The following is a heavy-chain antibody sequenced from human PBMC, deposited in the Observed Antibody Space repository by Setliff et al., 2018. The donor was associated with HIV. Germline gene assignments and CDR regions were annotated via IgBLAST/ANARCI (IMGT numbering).Heavy chain of an antibody. Sequence: ASVKVSCKASGYTFTSYGFSWVRQAPGQGLEWMGWISAYNGNTNYAQKLQGRVTMTTDTSTSTAYMELRSLRSDDTAVYYCARGGGGYNFWSGYPSFDYWGQGTLVTVSS. CDR2: ISAYNGNT. J-gene: IGHJ4*02. CDR1: GYTFTSYG. D-gene: IGHD3-3*01. CDR3: ARGGGGYNFWSGYPSFDY. V-gene: IGHV1-18*01.